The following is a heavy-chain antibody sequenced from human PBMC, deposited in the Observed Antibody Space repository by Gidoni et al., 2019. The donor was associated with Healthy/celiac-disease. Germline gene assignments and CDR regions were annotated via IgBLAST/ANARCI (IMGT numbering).Heavy chain of an antibody. V-gene: IGHV4-39*01. Sequence: TYYNPSLKSRVTISVDTSKNQFSLKLSSVTAADTAVYYCARLFSGQWLVPRALDYWGQGTLVTVSS. J-gene: IGHJ4*02. CDR2: T. D-gene: IGHD6-19*01. CDR3: ARLFSGQWLVPRALDY.